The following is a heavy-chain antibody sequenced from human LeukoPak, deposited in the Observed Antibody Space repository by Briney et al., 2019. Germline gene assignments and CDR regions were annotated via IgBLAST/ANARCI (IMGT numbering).Heavy chain of an antibody. V-gene: IGHV3-13*05. CDR1: GFTFSNYD. CDR3: VAAPSKSSAFDI. Sequence: GGSLRLSCAASGFTFSNYDMHWVRQGTGKSLEWVSAIGTAGDPYYPGSVEDRFTISRENAKNSLYLQMNSLRGGDTAVYYCVAAPSKSSAFDIWGQGTMVTVSS. J-gene: IGHJ3*02. CDR2: IGTAGDP. D-gene: IGHD6-13*01.